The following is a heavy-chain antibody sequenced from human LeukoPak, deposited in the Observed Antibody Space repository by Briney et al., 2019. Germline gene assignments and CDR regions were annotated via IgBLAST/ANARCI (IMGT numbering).Heavy chain of an antibody. Sequence: SVKVSCKASGYMFTDYYIHWVRQAPGQGLEWMGGIIPIFGTANYAQKFQGRVTITADKSTSTAYMELSSLRSEDTAVYYCARDRLVDSSSLEGYWFDPWGQGTLVTVSS. CDR2: IIPIFGTA. D-gene: IGHD6-13*01. CDR3: ARDRLVDSSSLEGYWFDP. J-gene: IGHJ5*02. CDR1: GYMFTDYY. V-gene: IGHV1-69*06.